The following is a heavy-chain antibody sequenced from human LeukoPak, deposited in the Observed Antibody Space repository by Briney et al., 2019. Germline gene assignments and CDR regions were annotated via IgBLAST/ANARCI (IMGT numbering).Heavy chain of an antibody. CDR2: VIPIFGTA. Sequence: SVKVSCKASGGTFSSYAISWVRQAPGQGLEWMGGVIPIFGTANYAQKFQGRVTITADESTSTAYMELSSLRSEDTAVYYCAREGTMVRGVIIRTGWFDPWGQGTLVIVSS. CDR1: GGTFSSYA. V-gene: IGHV1-69*01. J-gene: IGHJ5*02. D-gene: IGHD3-10*01. CDR3: AREGTMVRGVIIRTGWFDP.